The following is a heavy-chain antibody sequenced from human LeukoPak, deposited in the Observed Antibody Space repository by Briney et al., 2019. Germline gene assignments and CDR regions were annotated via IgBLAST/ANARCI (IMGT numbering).Heavy chain of an antibody. V-gene: IGHV4-4*02. CDR3: ARSLAYCGGDCYSYY. CDR2: IYHSGST. J-gene: IGHJ4*02. Sequence: SETLSLTCAVSGGSISSSNWWSWVRQPPGKGLEWSGEIYHSGSTNYNPSLKSRVTISVDKSKNQFSLKLSSVTAADTAVYYCARSLAYCGGDCYSYYWGQGTLVTVSS. D-gene: IGHD2-21*02. CDR1: GGSISSSNW.